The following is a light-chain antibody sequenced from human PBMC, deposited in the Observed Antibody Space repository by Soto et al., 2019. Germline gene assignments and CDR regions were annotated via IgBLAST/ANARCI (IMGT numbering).Light chain of an antibody. CDR1: QGISNY. V-gene: IGKV1-33*01. CDR3: QQYDNLPIT. J-gene: IGKJ5*01. CDR2: DAS. Sequence: DIQMTQSPSSLSASVGDRVTITCPASQGISNYLNWYQQKPGKAPELLISDASNLKTGVPSRFSGSGSGSAFSFTISTLQPEDIATYYCQQYDNLPITFGQGTRLEIK.